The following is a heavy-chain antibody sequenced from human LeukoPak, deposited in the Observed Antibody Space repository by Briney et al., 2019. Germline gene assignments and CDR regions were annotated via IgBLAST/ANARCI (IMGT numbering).Heavy chain of an antibody. Sequence: SQTLSLTCTVSGGSISSGGYYWSWIRQPPGKGLEWIGYIYYSGSTNYNPSLKSRVTISVDTSKNQFSLKLSSVTAADTAVYYCARLGGPDSIGLFFDPWGQGTLVTVSS. J-gene: IGHJ5*02. CDR2: IYYSGST. CDR3: ARLGGPDSIGLFFDP. D-gene: IGHD3-22*01. V-gene: IGHV4-61*08. CDR1: GGSISSGGYY.